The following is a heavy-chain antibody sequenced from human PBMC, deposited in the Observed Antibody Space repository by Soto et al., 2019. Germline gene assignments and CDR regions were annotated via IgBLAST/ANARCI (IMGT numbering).Heavy chain of an antibody. CDR1: GGSISSYY. CDR2: VFYNGST. J-gene: IGHJ4*02. D-gene: IGHD6-13*01. CDR3: ARRYSSSFDY. Sequence: QVQLQESGPGLVKPSETLSLTCTVSGGSISSYYWSWIRQPPGKGLEWIGYVFYNGSTNYNPSLKSRVTISVDTSKNHFSLKLNSVTAADTAVYYCARRYSSSFDYWGQGTLVTVSS. V-gene: IGHV4-59*08.